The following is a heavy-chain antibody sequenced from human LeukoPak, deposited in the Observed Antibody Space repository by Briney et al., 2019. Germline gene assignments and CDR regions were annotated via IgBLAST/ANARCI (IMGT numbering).Heavy chain of an antibody. Sequence: QPGGSLRLSCAASGFTLSSYEMNWVRQAPGKGLEWVSYISGSGSTIYYADSVKGRFTISRDNAKNSLNLQMNSLRAEDTAVYYCARGDAGYYYGMDVWGQGTTVTVSS. CDR2: ISGSGSTI. V-gene: IGHV3-48*03. D-gene: IGHD3-16*01. CDR3: ARGDAGYYYGMDV. CDR1: GFTLSSYE. J-gene: IGHJ6*02.